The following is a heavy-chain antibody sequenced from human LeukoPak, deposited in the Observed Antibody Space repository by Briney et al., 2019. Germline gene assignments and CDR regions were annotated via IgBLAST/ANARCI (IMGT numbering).Heavy chain of an antibody. D-gene: IGHD2-2*01. CDR1: GGSISSGDYY. CDR3: ARDSPVVPAAIGMVGWFDP. Sequence: SETLSLTCTVSGGSISSGDYYWSWIRQPPGKGLEWIGYIYYSGSTYYNPSLKSRVTISVDTSKNQFSLKLSSVTAADTAVYYCARDSPVVPAAIGMVGWFDPWGQGTLVTVS. V-gene: IGHV4-30-4*08. CDR2: IYYSGST. J-gene: IGHJ5*02.